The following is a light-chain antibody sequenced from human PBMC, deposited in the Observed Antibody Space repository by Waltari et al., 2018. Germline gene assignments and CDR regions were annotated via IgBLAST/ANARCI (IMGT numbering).Light chain of an antibody. CDR3: QTGGHGTWV. CDR2: VNSDGSH. Sequence: QLVLTQSPSASASLGASVKLTCTLSSGHSSNTVAWLQQQPEKGPRFVMKVNSDGSHSKGDEIPDRFSGSSSGAERYLTISSVQSEDEADYYCQTGGHGTWVFGGGTKLTVL. CDR1: SGHSSNT. V-gene: IGLV4-69*01. J-gene: IGLJ3*02.